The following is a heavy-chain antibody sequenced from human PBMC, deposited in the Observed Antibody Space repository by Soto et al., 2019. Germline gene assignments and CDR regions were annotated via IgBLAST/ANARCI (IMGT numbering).Heavy chain of an antibody. D-gene: IGHD3-3*01. CDR2: IDPGSSYS. Sequence: VQLVQSGPEVKKPGESLRISCQGSGYSFNTYWISWVCQLPGKGLEWMGRIDPGSSYSNYSPSFEGHVTISVDKSKSTAFLQWGSLKASDTATYYCARHPTLHESRVWSGFDPWGQGTLVTVSS. J-gene: IGHJ5*02. V-gene: IGHV5-10-1*03. CDR1: GYSFNTYW. CDR3: ARHPTLHESRVWSGFDP.